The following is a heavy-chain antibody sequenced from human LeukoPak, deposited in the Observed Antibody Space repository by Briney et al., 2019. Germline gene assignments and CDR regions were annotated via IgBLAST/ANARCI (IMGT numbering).Heavy chain of an antibody. CDR3: AKARSDSSSSCYNY. D-gene: IGHD2-2*02. J-gene: IGHJ4*02. CDR2: ISDSGGTT. CDR1: GFTFRNYS. Sequence: PGGSLRLSCAASGFTFRNYSMNWVRQAPGKGLEWVSGISDSGGTTDYADSVKGRFAISRDNSNNTLYLQMNSLRAEDTAVYYCAKARSDSSSSCYNYWGQGTLVTVSS. V-gene: IGHV3-23*01.